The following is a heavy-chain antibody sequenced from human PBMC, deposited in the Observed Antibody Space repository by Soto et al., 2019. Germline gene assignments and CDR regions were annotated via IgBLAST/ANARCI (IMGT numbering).Heavy chain of an antibody. Sequence: GALRLSCAASGFTFSSYAMHWVRQAPGKGLEWVAVISYDGSNKYYADSVKGRFTISRDNSKNTLYLQMNSLRAEDTAVYYCARDLDNWNDELGGAFDIWGQGTMVTVSS. CDR1: GFTFSSYA. CDR3: ARDLDNWNDELGGAFDI. D-gene: IGHD1-20*01. J-gene: IGHJ3*02. V-gene: IGHV3-30-3*01. CDR2: ISYDGSNK.